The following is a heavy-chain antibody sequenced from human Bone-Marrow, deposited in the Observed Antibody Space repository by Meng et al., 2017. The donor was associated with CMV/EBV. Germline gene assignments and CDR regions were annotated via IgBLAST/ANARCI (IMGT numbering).Heavy chain of an antibody. D-gene: IGHD3-16*01. Sequence: GESLKISCAASGFTFSSYAMSWVRQAPGKGLEWVSAISGSGGSTYYADSVKGRFTISRDNAKNSLYLQMNSLRAEDTALYYCAKDVTYGVHAFDIWGQGTMVTVSS. CDR1: GFTFSSYA. CDR3: AKDVTYGVHAFDI. J-gene: IGHJ3*02. V-gene: IGHV3-23*01. CDR2: ISGSGGST.